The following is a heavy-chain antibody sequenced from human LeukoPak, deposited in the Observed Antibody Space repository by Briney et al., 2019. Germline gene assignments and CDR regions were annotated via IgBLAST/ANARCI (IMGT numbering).Heavy chain of an antibody. CDR1: GFTVSGTH. V-gene: IGHV3-53*01. CDR2: MYTGGTT. J-gene: IGHJ5*01. CDR3: AKDEATSGGGLAS. Sequence: GGSLRLSCAASGFTVSGTHMSWVRQAPGKGLEWVSAMYTGGTTYYADSVTGRSTVSRDTSRNTLFLHMNRLRAEDTAVYYCAKDEATSGGGLASWGQGTLVIVSS. D-gene: IGHD3-16*01.